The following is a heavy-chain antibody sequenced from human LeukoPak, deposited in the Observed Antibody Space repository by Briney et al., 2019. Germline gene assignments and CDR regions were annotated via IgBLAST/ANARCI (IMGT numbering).Heavy chain of an antibody. CDR2: ISGSGGST. CDR1: GFTFSTYV. V-gene: IGHV3-23*01. D-gene: IGHD1-1*01. CDR3: AKGNWRYFDY. Sequence: GGSLRLSCAASGFTFSTYVMSWVRQAPGKGLEWVSAISGSGGSTYYADSVKGRYTISRDNSKNTLYLQMNSLGADDTAVYYCAKGNWRYFDYWGQGTLVTVSS. J-gene: IGHJ4*02.